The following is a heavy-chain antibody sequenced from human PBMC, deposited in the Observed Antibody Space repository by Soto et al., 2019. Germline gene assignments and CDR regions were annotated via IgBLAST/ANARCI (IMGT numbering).Heavy chain of an antibody. CDR1: GFTFSSYG. J-gene: IGHJ5*02. CDR2: IWYDGSNK. D-gene: IGHD1-7*01. CDR3: ARGVYNWNYSDWFDP. V-gene: IGHV3-33*01. Sequence: GGSLRLSCAASGFTFSSYGMHWVRQAPGKGLEWVAVIWYDGSNKYYADSVKGRFTISRDNSKNTLYLQMNSLRAEDTAVYYCARGVYNWNYSDWFDPWGQGTLVTVSS.